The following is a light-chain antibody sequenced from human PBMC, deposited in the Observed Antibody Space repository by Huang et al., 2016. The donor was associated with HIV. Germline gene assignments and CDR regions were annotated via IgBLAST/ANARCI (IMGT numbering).Light chain of an antibody. CDR2: DAS. CDR3: QQSRS. CDR1: QDINKY. V-gene: IGKV1-33*01. Sequence: DIQTTQSSSSLSASVGDRVTIRCQASQDINKYINWYQQKPGKAPKLLIFDASNLERGVPTRVSGSGSGTDFTFTISSLQPEDFATYYCQQSRSFGGGTKVEIK. J-gene: IGKJ4*01.